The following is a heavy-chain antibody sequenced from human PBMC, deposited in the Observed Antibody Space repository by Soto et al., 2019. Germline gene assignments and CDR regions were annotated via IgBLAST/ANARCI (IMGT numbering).Heavy chain of an antibody. CDR1: GYSFAGYW. CDR3: ARQIYDSDTGPNFQYYFDS. V-gene: IGHV5-10-1*01. Sequence: GESLKISCKGSGYSFAGYWITWVRQKPGKGLEWMGRIDPSDSQTYYSPSFRGHVTISVTKSITTVFLQWSSLRASDIAMYYCARQIYDSDTGPNFQYYFDSWGQGTPVTVSS. J-gene: IGHJ4*02. CDR2: IDPSDSQT. D-gene: IGHD3-22*01.